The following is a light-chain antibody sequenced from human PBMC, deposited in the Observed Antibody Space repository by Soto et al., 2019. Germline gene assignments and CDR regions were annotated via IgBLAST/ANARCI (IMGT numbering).Light chain of an antibody. J-gene: IGKJ3*01. CDR1: ENVFSF. CDR2: DAS. V-gene: IGKV3-11*01. CDR3: QQRTKWSPIFT. Sequence: SVMTQSPATLSLSPGERATLSCRASENVFSFMAWYQQKPGQAPRLLIYDASRQATGVPARFSGSGSGTDFTLTISSLEPEDAAVYCGQQRTKWSPIFTFGPGTKVEIK.